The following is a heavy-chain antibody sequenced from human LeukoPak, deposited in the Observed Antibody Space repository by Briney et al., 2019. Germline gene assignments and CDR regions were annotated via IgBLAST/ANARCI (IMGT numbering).Heavy chain of an antibody. CDR3: ARDHDYGPDY. CDR1: GYTFTVHY. V-gene: IGHV1-2*02. CDR2: IKPDSGAT. D-gene: IGHD4/OR15-4a*01. Sequence: ASVKVSCKASGYTFTVHYLHWLRQAPGQGLEWMGWIKPDSGATTFAQNFQGRVTMTSDTSINTAYMELSSLTSDDTAMYYCARDHDYGPDYWGQGTLV. J-gene: IGHJ4*02.